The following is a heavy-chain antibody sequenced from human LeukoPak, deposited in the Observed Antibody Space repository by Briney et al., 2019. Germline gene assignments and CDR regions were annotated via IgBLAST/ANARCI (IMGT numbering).Heavy chain of an antibody. CDR1: GFTFSSFD. CDR3: ARGPPRGKYYYMDV. D-gene: IGHD1-1*01. J-gene: IGHJ6*03. CDR2: IGTASDT. Sequence: SGGSLRLSCAASGFTFSSFDMHWVRQPTGQGLEWVSTIGTASDTYYTGSVEGRFTLSRDNAKNSLYLQMNSLTAGDTAVYYCARGPPRGKYYYMDVWGKGTTVTVSS. V-gene: IGHV3-13*01.